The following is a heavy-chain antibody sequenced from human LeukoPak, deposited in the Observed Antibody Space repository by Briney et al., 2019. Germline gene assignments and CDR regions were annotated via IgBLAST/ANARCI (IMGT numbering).Heavy chain of an antibody. V-gene: IGHV3-33*01. CDR3: ARGEGYDYVRGSLGAFDI. CDR1: GFTFSSYG. J-gene: IGHJ3*02. D-gene: IGHD3-16*01. CDR2: IWYDGSNK. Sequence: PGRSLRLSCAASGFTFSSYGMHWVRQAPGKGLEWVAVIWYDGSNKYYADSVKGRFTISRDNSKNTLYLQMNSLRAEDTAVYYCARGEGYDYVRGSLGAFDIWGQGTMVTVSS.